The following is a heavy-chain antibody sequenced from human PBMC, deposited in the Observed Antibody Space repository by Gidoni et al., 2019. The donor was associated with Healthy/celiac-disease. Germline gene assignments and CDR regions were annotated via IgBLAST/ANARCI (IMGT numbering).Heavy chain of an antibody. D-gene: IGHD2-21*01. CDR2: IYWDDDK. CDR1: GFSLSTSGVG. J-gene: IGHJ3*02. Sequence: QITLKESGPTLVKPTQTLTLTCTFSGFSLSTSGVGVGWIRQPPGKALEWLELIYWDDDKRYSPSLKSRLTITKDTSKNQVVLTMTNMDPVDTATYYCAHTPPIVVVIAAPVGAFDIWGQGTMVTVSS. V-gene: IGHV2-5*02. CDR3: AHTPPIVVVIAAPVGAFDI.